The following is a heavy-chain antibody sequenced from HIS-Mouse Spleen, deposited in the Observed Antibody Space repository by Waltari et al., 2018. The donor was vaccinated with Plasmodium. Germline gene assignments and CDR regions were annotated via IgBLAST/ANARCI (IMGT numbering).Heavy chain of an antibody. CDR3: ARVTAAAGTS. CDR2: IYYSGST. CDR1: GGSISSSSYY. J-gene: IGHJ5*02. V-gene: IGHV4-39*07. Sequence: QLQLQESGPGLVKPSETLSLTCTVSGGSISSSSYYWGWIRQPPGKGRGWIGSIYYSGSTYYNPSLKSRVTISVDTSKNQFSLKLSSVTAADTAVYYCARVTAAAGTSWGQGTLVTVSS. D-gene: IGHD6-13*01.